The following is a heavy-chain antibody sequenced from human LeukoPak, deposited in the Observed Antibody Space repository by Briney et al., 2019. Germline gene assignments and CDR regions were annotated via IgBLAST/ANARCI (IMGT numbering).Heavy chain of an antibody. J-gene: IGHJ6*03. CDR2: INGAGSET. D-gene: IGHD6-6*01. CDR1: RFTFSGYW. V-gene: IGHV3-74*01. Sequence: GGSLRLSCAASRFTFSGYWMHWVHQAPGKGLIWVAGINGAGSETTYADSVEGRFTVSRDNAKNTLYLQMNSLRAEDTGAYFCARDGDSISSFYYYYYMDVWGKGTTVTVSS. CDR3: ARDGDSISSFYYYYYMDV.